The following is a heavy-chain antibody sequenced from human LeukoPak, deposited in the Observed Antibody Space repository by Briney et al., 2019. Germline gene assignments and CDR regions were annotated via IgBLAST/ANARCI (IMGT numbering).Heavy chain of an antibody. D-gene: IGHD3-10*02. CDR2: IYYSGST. J-gene: IGHJ4*02. Sequence: SETLSLTCAVSGGSIISYYWNWIRQPPGKGLEWIGYIYYSGSTNYNPSLKSRVTTSIDTSKNQLSLQLTSVTAADTAVYYYATDVRGLVPYYFDFWGQGTLVTVSS. CDR3: ATDVRGLVPYYFDF. CDR1: GGSIISYY. V-gene: IGHV4-59*01.